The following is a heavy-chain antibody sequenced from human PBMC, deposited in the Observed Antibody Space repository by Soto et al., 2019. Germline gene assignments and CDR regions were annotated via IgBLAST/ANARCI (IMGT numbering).Heavy chain of an antibody. J-gene: IGHJ4*02. V-gene: IGHV4-39*01. D-gene: IGHD3-10*01. CDR2: IYYSGST. CDR1: GGSISSSSYY. Sequence: PSETLSLTCTVSGGSISSSSYYWGWIRQPPGKGLEWIGSIYYSGSTYYNPSLKSRVTISVDTSKNQFSLKLSSVTAADTAVYYCARHKRHYYGSGAPRNFDYWGQGTLVTVSS. CDR3: ARHKRHYYGSGAPRNFDY.